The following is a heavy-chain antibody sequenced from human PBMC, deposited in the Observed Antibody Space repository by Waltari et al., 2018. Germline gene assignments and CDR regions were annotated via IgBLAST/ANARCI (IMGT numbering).Heavy chain of an antibody. CDR3: ARDDSSGSWAFDI. V-gene: IGHV4-4*07. D-gene: IGHD3-22*01. CDR1: GGSISSYY. Sequence: QVQLQESGPGLVKPSETLSLTCTVSGGSISSYYWSWIRQPAGKGLEGIGRIYTSGSTNYNPSLKSRVTMSVDTSKNQVSLKLSSVTAADTAVYYCARDDSSGSWAFDIWGQGTMVTVSS. CDR2: IYTSGST. J-gene: IGHJ3*02.